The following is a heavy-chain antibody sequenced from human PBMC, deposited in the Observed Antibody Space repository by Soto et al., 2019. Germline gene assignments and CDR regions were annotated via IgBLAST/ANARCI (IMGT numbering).Heavy chain of an antibody. CDR1: GGSFSGYY. CDR2: INHSGST. J-gene: IGHJ5*02. Sequence: PSETLSLTCAVYGGSFSGYYWSWIRQPPGKGLEWIGEINHSGSTNYNPSLKSRVTISVDTSKNQFSLKLSSVTAADTAVYYCAGALSYCSVGSCDSTWFDPWGQGALVTVSS. D-gene: IGHD2-15*01. V-gene: IGHV4-34*01. CDR3: AGALSYCSVGSCDSTWFDP.